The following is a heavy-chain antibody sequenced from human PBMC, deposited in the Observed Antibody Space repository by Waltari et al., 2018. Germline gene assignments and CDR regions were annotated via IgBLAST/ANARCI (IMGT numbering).Heavy chain of an antibody. CDR1: GFTVSSNY. CDR3: ARDVVIYGDPYYGMDV. V-gene: IGHV3-53*01. J-gene: IGHJ6*02. D-gene: IGHD4-17*01. CDR2: IYSGGST. Sequence: EVQLVESGGGLIQPGGSLRLSCAASGFTVSSNYMSGVRQAPGKGLEWVLVIYSGGSTDDADSGKGRFTISRDNSKNTLYLQMNGLRAEDTAVYYCARDVVIYGDPYYGMDVWGQGTTVTVSS.